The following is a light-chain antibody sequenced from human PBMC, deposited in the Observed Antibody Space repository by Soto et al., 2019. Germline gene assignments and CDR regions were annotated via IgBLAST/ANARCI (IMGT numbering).Light chain of an antibody. Sequence: QSVLTQPASVSGSPGQSMTISCTGTSSDVGGYNYVSWYQQHPGKAPKLMIYDVSNRPSGVSNRFSGSKSGNTASLTISGLQAEDEADYYCSSYTSSSVLVFGTGTKVTVL. V-gene: IGLV2-14*01. J-gene: IGLJ1*01. CDR1: SSDVGGYNY. CDR3: SSYTSSSVLV. CDR2: DVS.